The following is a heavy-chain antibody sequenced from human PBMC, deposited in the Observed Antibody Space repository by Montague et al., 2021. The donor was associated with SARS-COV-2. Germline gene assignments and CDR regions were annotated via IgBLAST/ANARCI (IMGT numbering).Heavy chain of an antibody. D-gene: IGHD6-19*01. Sequence: SLRLSCAASGFPFSLFTMHWVRQAPGKGPEWVAVIFSDGQKKFYADSVKGRLTISRDNPTNTLFLQLDSLTADDTAVYYCVSDERGVAGGHWGQGTLVTVSS. CDR2: IFSDGQKK. V-gene: IGHV3-30*04. CDR1: GFPFSLFT. CDR3: VSDERGVAGGH. J-gene: IGHJ4*02.